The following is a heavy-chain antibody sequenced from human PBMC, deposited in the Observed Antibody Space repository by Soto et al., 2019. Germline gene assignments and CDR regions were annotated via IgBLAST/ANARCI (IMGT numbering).Heavy chain of an antibody. CDR3: AKDRVPNDSSGWYYPFDY. J-gene: IGHJ4*02. Sequence: GGSLRLSCAASGFTFSKYAMTWARQAPGKGLEWVSAISSNGAGTYYVDSVKGRFTVSRDNSKNTLYLQMHSLRAEDTAVYYCAKDRVPNDSSGWYYPFDYWGQGTLVTVSS. CDR1: GFTFSKYA. V-gene: IGHV3-23*01. D-gene: IGHD6-19*01. CDR2: ISSNGAGT.